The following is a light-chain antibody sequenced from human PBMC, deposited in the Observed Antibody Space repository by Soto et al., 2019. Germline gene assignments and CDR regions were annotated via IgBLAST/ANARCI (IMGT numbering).Light chain of an antibody. CDR2: AAS. CDR1: QSISSY. V-gene: IGKV1-39*01. J-gene: IGKJ4*01. CDR3: QQSYSTPPVT. Sequence: DIQMTQSPSSLSASVGDRVTITCRSSQSISSYLDWYQQNPGKAPKLLIYAASSLPSGVPSRFSGRGSGTDFTLTISSLQPEDFATYYCQQSYSTPPVTFGGGTKVEIK.